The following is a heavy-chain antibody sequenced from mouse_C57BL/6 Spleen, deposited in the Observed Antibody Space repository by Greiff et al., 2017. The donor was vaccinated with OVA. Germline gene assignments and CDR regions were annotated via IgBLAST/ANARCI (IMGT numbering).Heavy chain of an antibody. D-gene: IGHD3-2*02. J-gene: IGHJ1*03. CDR3: TGHSSGTRYFDV. CDR1: GYTFTDYE. CDR2: IDPETGGT. Sequence: QVHVKQSGAELVRPGASVTLSCKASGYTFTDYEMHWVKQTPVHGLEWIGAIDPETGGTAYNQKFKGKAILTADKSSSTAYMELRSLTSEDSAVYYCTGHSSGTRYFDVWGTGTTVTVSS. V-gene: IGHV1-15*01.